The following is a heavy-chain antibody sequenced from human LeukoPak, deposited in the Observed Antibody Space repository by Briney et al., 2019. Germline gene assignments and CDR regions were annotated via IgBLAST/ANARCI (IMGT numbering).Heavy chain of an antibody. D-gene: IGHD3-22*01. V-gene: IGHV3-20*04. J-gene: IGHJ6*03. CDR1: GFTFDDYG. CDR3: ARVPRPYYDSSGYYPPNPYYYYYMDV. CDR2: INWNGGST. Sequence: PGGSLRLSCAASGFTFDDYGMSWVRQAPGKGLEWVSGINWNGGSTGYADSVKGRFTISRDNAKNSLYLQMNSLRAEDTALYYCARVPRPYYDSSGYYPPNPYYYYYMDVWGKGTTVTVSS.